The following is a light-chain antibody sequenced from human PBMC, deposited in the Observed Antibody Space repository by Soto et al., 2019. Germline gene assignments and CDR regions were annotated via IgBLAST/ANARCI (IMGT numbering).Light chain of an antibody. CDR3: SSYTGSSTLG. CDR1: SSDFGDYDY. V-gene: IGLV2-14*01. J-gene: IGLJ1*01. CDR2: EVS. Sequence: QSVLTQPASVSGSPGQSITISCTGTSSDFGDYDYVSWYLQHPGKVPKLMTYEVSNRPSGVSNRFSGSKSGNTASLTISGLQAEDEADYYCSSYTGSSTLGFGTGTKVTVL.